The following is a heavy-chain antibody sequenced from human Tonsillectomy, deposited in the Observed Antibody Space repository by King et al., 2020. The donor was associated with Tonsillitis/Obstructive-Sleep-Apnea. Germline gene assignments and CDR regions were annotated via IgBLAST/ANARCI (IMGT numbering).Heavy chain of an antibody. CDR2: IYYTGRT. Sequence: LQLQESGPGLVKPSETLSLTCTVSGGSISSSVYSWGWIRQPTGMGLEWIGTIYYTGRTHYSPSLKSRVTISVDTSKNQFSLALTSVIAADTAVYYCARTVVIGVVSNWFDPWGQGTLVTVSS. J-gene: IGHJ5*02. D-gene: IGHD3-3*01. V-gene: IGHV4-39*01. CDR3: ARTVVIGVVSNWFDP. CDR1: GGSISSSVYS.